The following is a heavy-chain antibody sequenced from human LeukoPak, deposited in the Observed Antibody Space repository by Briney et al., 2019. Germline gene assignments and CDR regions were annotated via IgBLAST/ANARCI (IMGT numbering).Heavy chain of an antibody. J-gene: IGHJ4*02. Sequence: SSETLSLTCAVSGVSISSSDWWSWVRQPPGKGLEWIGEINHSGSTNYNPSLKSRVTTSGDMSKNQFSLKLSSVTAADTAVYYCAREGGFYRPLDYSGQGTLVTVSS. CDR3: AREGGFYRPLDY. CDR2: INHSGST. D-gene: IGHD3-3*01. CDR1: GVSISSSDW. V-gene: IGHV4-4*02.